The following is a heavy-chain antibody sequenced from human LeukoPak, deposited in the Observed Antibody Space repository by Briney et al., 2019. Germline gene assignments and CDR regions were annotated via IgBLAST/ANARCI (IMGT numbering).Heavy chain of an antibody. CDR2: INPSGGST. CDR3: ARETAAASFDP. Sequence: GASVKVSCKASGYTFTGYYMHWVRQAPGQGLEWMGRINPSGGSTSYAQKFQGRVTMTRDTSTSTVYMELSSLRSEDTAVYYCARETAAASFDPWGQGTLVTVSS. V-gene: IGHV1-46*03. CDR1: GYTFTGYY. J-gene: IGHJ5*02. D-gene: IGHD6-13*01.